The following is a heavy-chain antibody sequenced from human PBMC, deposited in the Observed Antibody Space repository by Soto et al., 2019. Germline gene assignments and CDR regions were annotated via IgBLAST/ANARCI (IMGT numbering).Heavy chain of an antibody. V-gene: IGHV3-74*01. D-gene: IGHD6-19*01. Sequence: GGSLRLSCAASGFTFSSYWMHWVRQAPGKGLVWVSRINSDGSSTSYADSVKGRFTISRDNAKNTLYLQMNSLRAEDTAVYSGAVVVAGPTAIGYWGQGTLVTVSS. CDR1: GFTFSSYW. J-gene: IGHJ4*02. CDR2: INSDGSST. CDR3: AVVVAGPTAIGY.